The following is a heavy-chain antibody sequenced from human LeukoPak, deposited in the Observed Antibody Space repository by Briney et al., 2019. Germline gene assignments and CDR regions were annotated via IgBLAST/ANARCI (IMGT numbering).Heavy chain of an antibody. CDR2: ISRSSSTI. J-gene: IGHJ4*02. D-gene: IGHD3-16*01. V-gene: IGHV3-48*02. CDR3: ARVSGLGYLDY. Sequence: PGRSLRLSCAASGFTFSSYAMHWVRQAPGKGLEWVSYISRSSSTIYYADSVMGRFTISRDNAKSSLDLQMNSLRDEDTAVYYCARVSGLGYLDYWGQGTLVTVSS. CDR1: GFTFSSYA.